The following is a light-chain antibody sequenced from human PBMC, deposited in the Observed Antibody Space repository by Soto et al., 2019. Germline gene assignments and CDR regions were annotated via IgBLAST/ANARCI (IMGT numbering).Light chain of an antibody. J-gene: IGLJ1*01. Sequence: QSVLTQPASASGSPGQSITISCTGNSSEVGGYNYVSWYQHHPGKAPKLIIYDVTNRPSGVSNPFSGSKSGNTASLTISGLQPEDEADYYCSSYTTSNTRQIVFGTGTKVTVL. V-gene: IGLV2-14*03. CDR3: SSYTTSNTRQIV. CDR2: DVT. CDR1: SSEVGGYNY.